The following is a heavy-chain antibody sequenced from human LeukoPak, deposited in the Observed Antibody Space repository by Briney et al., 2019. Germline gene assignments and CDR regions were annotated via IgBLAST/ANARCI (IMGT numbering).Heavy chain of an antibody. CDR1: GFTFRNYS. CDR2: INNDSGVI. CDR3: ARVNVGGSDY. D-gene: IGHD1-26*01. Sequence: PGGSLRLSCAASGFTFRNYSMTWVRQAPGKGLEWISFINNDSGVIYYADSVKGRFAISRDNAKNSLYLQVISLRAEDTAVYYCARVNVGGSDYWGQGTLVTVSS. V-gene: IGHV3-48*01. J-gene: IGHJ4*02.